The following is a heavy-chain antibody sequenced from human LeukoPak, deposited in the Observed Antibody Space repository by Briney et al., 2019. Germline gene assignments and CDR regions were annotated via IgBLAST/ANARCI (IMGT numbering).Heavy chain of an antibody. D-gene: IGHD2-2*01. CDR1: GYTFTGYY. V-gene: IGHV1-2*02. CDR2: INPNSGGT. J-gene: IGHJ4*02. Sequence: ASVKVSCKASGYTFTGYYMHWVRQAPGQGLEWMGWINPNSGGTNYAQKFQGRVTMTRDTSSSTAYMELSRLRSDDTAVYYCARAGYCSSTSCYASRNFDYWGQGTLVTVSS. CDR3: ARAGYCSSTSCYASRNFDY.